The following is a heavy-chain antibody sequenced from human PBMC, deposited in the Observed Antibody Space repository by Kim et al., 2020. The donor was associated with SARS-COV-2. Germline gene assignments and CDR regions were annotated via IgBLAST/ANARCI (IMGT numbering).Heavy chain of an antibody. J-gene: IGHJ6*02. CDR2: IIPIFGTA. V-gene: IGHV1-69*13. CDR1: GGTFSSYA. Sequence: SVKVSCKASGGTFSSYAISWVRQAPGQGLEWMGGIIPIFGTANYAQKFQGRVTITADESTSTAYMELSSLRSEDTAVYYCARTRFLEWLEYSGYYYGMDVWGQGTTVTVSS. D-gene: IGHD3-3*01. CDR3: ARTRFLEWLEYSGYYYGMDV.